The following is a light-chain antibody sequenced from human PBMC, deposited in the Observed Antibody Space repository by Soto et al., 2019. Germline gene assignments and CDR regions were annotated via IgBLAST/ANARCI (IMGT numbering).Light chain of an antibody. CDR1: QSISSW. CDR2: AAS. CDR3: QQYNGYSAT. J-gene: IGKJ1*01. V-gene: IGKV1-5*01. Sequence: DIQMTQSPSTLSASVGDRVTITCRASQSISSWLAWYQQKPGKAPKVLIYAASSLESGVPSRFSGSGSGTQFTLTISSLQPDDFAAYYCQQYNGYSATFGQGTKVDI.